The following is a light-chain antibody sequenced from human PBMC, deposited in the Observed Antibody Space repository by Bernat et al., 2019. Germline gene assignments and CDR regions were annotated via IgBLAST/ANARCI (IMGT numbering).Light chain of an antibody. J-gene: IGKJ4*01. CDR3: QQRFSWPLT. Sequence: ETVLTQSPATLSLSPGERATLSCRASQSISGYLAWYQQKPGQAPRLLIYDASIRATGIPDRFSGSGSGTDFTLTISSLEPEDFAVYFCQQRFSWPLTVGGGTKVAIK. V-gene: IGKV3-11*01. CDR1: QSISGY. CDR2: DAS.